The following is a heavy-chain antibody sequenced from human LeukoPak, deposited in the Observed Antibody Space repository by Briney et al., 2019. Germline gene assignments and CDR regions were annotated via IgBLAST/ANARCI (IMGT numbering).Heavy chain of an antibody. V-gene: IGHV4-39*01. D-gene: IGHD3-9*01. CDR1: GGSISSSSYY. J-gene: IGHJ5*02. CDR2: IHYSGST. CDR3: ARHYYDILTGYVGPNWFDP. Sequence: PSETLSLTCTVSGGSISSSSYYWGWIRQPPGKGLEWIGSIHYSGSTYYNPSLKSRLTISVDTSKNQFSLKLSSVTAADTAVYYCARHYYDILTGYVGPNWFDPWGQGTLVTVSA.